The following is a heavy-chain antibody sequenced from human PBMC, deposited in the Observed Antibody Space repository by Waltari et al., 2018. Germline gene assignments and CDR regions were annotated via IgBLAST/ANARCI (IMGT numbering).Heavy chain of an antibody. CDR3: AKTSAGSGSYWEGAFDI. CDR2: IRGSGGST. CDR1: GFTFSSYA. J-gene: IGHJ3*02. Sequence: EVQLLESGGGLVQPGGSLRLSCAASGFTFSSYAMSWVRQAPGRGLEWVSAIRGSGGSTYYADSVKGRFTISRDNSKNTLYLQMNSLRAEDTAVYYCAKTSAGSGSYWEGAFDIWGQGTMVTVSS. D-gene: IGHD3-10*01. V-gene: IGHV3-23*01.